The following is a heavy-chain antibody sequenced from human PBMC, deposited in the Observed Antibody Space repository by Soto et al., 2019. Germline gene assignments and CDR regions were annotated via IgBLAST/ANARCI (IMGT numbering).Heavy chain of an antibody. CDR2: INAGNGNT. CDR3: ARDRGVLRYFDWLLSPSYYYYGMDV. CDR1: GYTFTSYA. J-gene: IGHJ6*02. D-gene: IGHD3-9*01. Sequence: ASVTVSCKASGYTFTSYAMHWVRQAPGQRLEWMGWINAGNGNTKYSQKFQGRVTITRDTSASTAYMELSSLRSEDTAVYYCARDRGVLRYFDWLLSPSYYYYGMDVWGQGTTVTVSS. V-gene: IGHV1-3*01.